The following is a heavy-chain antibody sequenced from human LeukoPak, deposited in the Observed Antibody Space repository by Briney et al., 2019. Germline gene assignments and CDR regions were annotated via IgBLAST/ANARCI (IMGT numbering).Heavy chain of an antibody. CDR3: AKYPFTYYYDSSGSMGYYFDY. D-gene: IGHD3-22*01. Sequence: ETLSLTCTVSGGSISSYYWSWVRQAPGKGLEWVSGIRGSGGSTSYADSVKGRFTISRDNSKNTLYLQMNSLRAEDTAVYYCAKYPFTYYYDSSGSMGYYFDYWGQGTLVTVSS. CDR1: GGSISSYY. J-gene: IGHJ4*02. V-gene: IGHV3-23*01. CDR2: IRGSGGST.